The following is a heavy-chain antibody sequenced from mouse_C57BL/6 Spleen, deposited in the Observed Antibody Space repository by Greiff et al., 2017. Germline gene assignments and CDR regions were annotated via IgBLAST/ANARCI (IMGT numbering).Heavy chain of an antibody. D-gene: IGHD2-1*01. V-gene: IGHV14-4*01. J-gene: IGHJ3*01. CDR2: IHPENGDT. CDR1: GFNIKDDY. CDR3: TDGKGWFAY. Sequence: VQLQQSGAELVRPGASVKLSCTASGFNIKDDYMHWVKQRPEQGLEWIGWIHPENGDTEYASKFQGKATITADTSSNTAYLQLSSLTSEDTAVYYCTDGKGWFAYWGQGTLVTVSA.